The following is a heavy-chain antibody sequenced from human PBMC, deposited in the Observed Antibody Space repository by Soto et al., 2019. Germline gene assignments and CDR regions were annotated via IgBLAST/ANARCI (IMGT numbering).Heavy chain of an antibody. D-gene: IGHD5-12*01. CDR1: GFTFSSYS. CDR3: AKDPRWLQSPIDY. CDR2: ISSSSSTI. J-gene: IGHJ4*02. V-gene: IGHV3-48*01. Sequence: PGGSLRLSCAASGFTFSSYSMNWVRQAPGKGLEWVSYISSSSSTIYYADSVKGRFTISRDNSKNTLYLQMNSLRAEDTAVYYCAKDPRWLQSPIDYWGQGTLVTVSS.